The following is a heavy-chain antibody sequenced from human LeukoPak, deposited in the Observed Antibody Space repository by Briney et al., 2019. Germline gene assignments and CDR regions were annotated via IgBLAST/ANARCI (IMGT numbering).Heavy chain of an antibody. V-gene: IGHV4-61*02. CDR2: IYSNGDT. D-gene: IGHD6-13*01. CDR3: ASRHSKQQPYYYYMDI. CDR1: GDSISSGSYY. J-gene: IGHJ6*03. Sequence: SETLSLTCTVSGDSISSGSYYWSWIRQPAGKGLEWIGRIYSNGDTKFNPSLKSRVTISLDTSKNQFSLKLSSATAADTAVYYCASRHSKQQPYYYYMDIWGKGTTVTASS.